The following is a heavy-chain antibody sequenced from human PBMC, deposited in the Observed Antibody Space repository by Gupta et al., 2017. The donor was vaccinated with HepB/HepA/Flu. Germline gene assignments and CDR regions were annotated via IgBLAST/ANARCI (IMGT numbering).Heavy chain of an antibody. V-gene: IGHV1-46*01. Sequence: QVQLVQSGAEVQKPGASVKVSCKASGYTFTNYYVHWVRQAHGQGLEWMGIINPSGGSTSYAQKFQGRVTMTRDTSTSTVYMELASLRSEDTAMYYCARGHDYSNYGDYWGQGTLVTVSS. CDR3: ARGHDYSNYGDY. CDR1: GYTFTNYY. D-gene: IGHD4-11*01. CDR2: INPSGGST. J-gene: IGHJ4*02.